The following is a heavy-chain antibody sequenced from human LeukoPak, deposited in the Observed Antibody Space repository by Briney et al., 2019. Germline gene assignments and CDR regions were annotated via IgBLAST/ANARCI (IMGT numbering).Heavy chain of an antibody. CDR1: GFTFSSYA. J-gene: IGHJ6*02. CDR3: AREKNDFWSGGYGMDV. Sequence: GRSLRLSCAASGFTFSSYAMHWVRQAPGKGLEWVAVISYDGSNKYYADSVKGRFTISRDNSKNTLYLQMNSLRAEDTAVYYCAREKNDFWSGGYGMDVWGQGTTVTVSS. CDR2: ISYDGSNK. D-gene: IGHD3-3*01. V-gene: IGHV3-30-3*01.